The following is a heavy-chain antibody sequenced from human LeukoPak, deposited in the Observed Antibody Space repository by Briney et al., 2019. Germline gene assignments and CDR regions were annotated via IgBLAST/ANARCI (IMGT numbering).Heavy chain of an antibody. CDR1: GFTFSNYS. J-gene: IGHJ4*02. D-gene: IGHD5-12*01. CDR2: ISTRSGTI. V-gene: IGHV3-48*02. Sequence: GRSLRLSYAASGFTFSNYSMNWVRQAPGKGLEWVSYISTRSGTIYYTDSVKGRFTISRDNAKNSLYLQMNSLRDEDTAVYYCARDRGGYEFFDNWGQGILVTVSS. CDR3: ARDRGGYEFFDN.